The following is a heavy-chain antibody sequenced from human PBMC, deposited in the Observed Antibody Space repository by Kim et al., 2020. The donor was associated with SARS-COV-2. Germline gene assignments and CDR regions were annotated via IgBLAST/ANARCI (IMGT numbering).Heavy chain of an antibody. D-gene: IGHD6-13*01. CDR1: GYSITTYG. Sequence: GGSLRLSCAAFGYSITTYGTHWVRQTPGKGLEWVAVMWNDGSRQLYADSVKGLFTVSRDISKNTLYLQMNSLRDEDTAVYYCARDVGTSIDYWGRGTLVAVSS. CDR2: MWNDGSRQ. CDR3: ARDVGTSIDY. J-gene: IGHJ4*02. V-gene: IGHV3-33*01.